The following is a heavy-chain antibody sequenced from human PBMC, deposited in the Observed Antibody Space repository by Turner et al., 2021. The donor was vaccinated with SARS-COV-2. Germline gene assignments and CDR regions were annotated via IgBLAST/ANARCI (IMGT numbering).Heavy chain of an antibody. J-gene: IGHJ6*02. CDR1: GFTLSSYS. V-gene: IGHV3-21*01. D-gene: IGHD6-13*01. CDR3: ATIAAAGPDFYYYYGMDV. Sequence: EVQLVESGGGLVKPGGSSRLSCAASGFTLSSYSMNWVRQAPGKGLEWVSSISSSSSYIYYADSVKGRFTISRDNAKNSLYLQLNSLRAEDTAVYYCATIAAAGPDFYYYYGMDVWGQGTTVTVSS. CDR2: ISSSSSYI.